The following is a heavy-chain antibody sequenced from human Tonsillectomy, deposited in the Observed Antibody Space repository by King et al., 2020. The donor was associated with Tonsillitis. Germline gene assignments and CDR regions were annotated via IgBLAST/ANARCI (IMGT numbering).Heavy chain of an antibody. D-gene: IGHD2-15*01. CDR3: ARDRGYCSGGNCYRPYYFDY. V-gene: IGHV3-30-3*01. Sequence: VQLVESGGGVVQPGRSLRLSCAASGFTFSTYAIHWVRQAPGKGLEWVAVISYDGSMKYYADSVSGRFTISRDNSKSTLYLQMRSLRAEDTAVYFCARDRGYCSGGNCYRPYYFDYWGRGTLVTVSS. CDR2: ISYDGSMK. J-gene: IGHJ4*02. CDR1: GFTFSTYA.